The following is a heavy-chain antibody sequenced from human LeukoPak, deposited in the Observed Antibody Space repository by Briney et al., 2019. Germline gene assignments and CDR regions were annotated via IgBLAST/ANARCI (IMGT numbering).Heavy chain of an antibody. J-gene: IGHJ5*02. V-gene: IGHV1-2*02. CDR2: INPNSGGT. CDR1: GYTFTGYY. CDR3: ARESLPDIMYYDFWSGYYHNWFDP. Sequence: GASVKVSCKASGYTFTGYYMHWVRQAPGQGLEWMGWINPNSGGTNYAQKFQGRVTMTRDTSISTAYMELSRLRSDDTAVYYCARESLPDIMYYDFWSGYYHNWFDPWGQGTLVTVSS. D-gene: IGHD3-3*01.